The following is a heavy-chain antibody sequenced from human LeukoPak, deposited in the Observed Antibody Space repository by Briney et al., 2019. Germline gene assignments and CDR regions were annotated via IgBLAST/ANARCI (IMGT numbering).Heavy chain of an antibody. D-gene: IGHD5-12*01. CDR1: GFTFSSYA. J-gene: IGHJ4*02. CDR2: ISGSGGSA. V-gene: IGHV3-23*01. Sequence: PGGSLRLSCAASGFTFSSYAMSWVRQAPGKGLEWVSAISGSGGSAYYAGSVKGRFTISRDNSKNTLYLQMNSLRAEDTAVYYCAKDVGGYDGPFYYWGQGTLVTVSS. CDR3: AKDVGGYDGPFYY.